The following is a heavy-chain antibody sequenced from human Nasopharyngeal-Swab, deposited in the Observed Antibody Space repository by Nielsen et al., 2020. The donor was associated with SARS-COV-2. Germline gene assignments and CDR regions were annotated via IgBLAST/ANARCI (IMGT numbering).Heavy chain of an antibody. Sequence: GGSLRLSCAASGFTFSSYGMHWVRQAPGKGLEWVAVISYDGSNKYYADSVKGRFTISRDNSKITLYLQMNSLRAEDTAVYYCAKEAGYYDILTGYYLSLGYGMDVWGQGTTVTVSS. J-gene: IGHJ6*02. D-gene: IGHD3-9*01. CDR2: ISYDGSNK. CDR1: GFTFSSYG. CDR3: AKEAGYYDILTGYYLSLGYGMDV. V-gene: IGHV3-30*18.